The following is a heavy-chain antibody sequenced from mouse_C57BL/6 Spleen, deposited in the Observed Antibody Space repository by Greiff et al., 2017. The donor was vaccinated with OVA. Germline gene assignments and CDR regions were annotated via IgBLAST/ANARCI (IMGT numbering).Heavy chain of an antibody. Sequence: VKLQQSGPELVKPGASVKMSCKASGYTFTDYNMHWVKQSHGKSLEWIGYINPNNGGTSYNQKFKGKATLTVNKSSSTAYMELRSLTSEDSAVYYGARWDDGYRYAMDYWGQGTSVTVSA. J-gene: IGHJ4*01. V-gene: IGHV1-22*01. CDR1: GYTFTDYN. CDR2: INPNNGGT. D-gene: IGHD2-3*01. CDR3: ARWDDGYRYAMDY.